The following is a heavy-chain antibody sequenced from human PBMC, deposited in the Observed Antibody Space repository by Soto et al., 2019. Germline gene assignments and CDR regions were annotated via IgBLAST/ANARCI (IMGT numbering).Heavy chain of an antibody. CDR1: GFTFSSYG. CDR2: ISYDGSNK. D-gene: IGHD2-2*02. CDR3: AKVGYCSSTSCYRSTSYPDY. Sequence: GGSLRLSWAASGFTFSSYGMHWVRQSPGKGLEWVAVISYDGSNKYYADSVKGRFTISRDNSKNTLYLQMNRLRAEDTAVYYCAKVGYCSSTSCYRSTSYPDYWGQGTLVTVSS. V-gene: IGHV3-30*18. J-gene: IGHJ4*02.